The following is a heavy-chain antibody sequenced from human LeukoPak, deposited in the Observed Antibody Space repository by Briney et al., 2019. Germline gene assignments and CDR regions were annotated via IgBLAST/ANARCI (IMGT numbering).Heavy chain of an antibody. Sequence: ASVKVSCKASGYTFTSYDINWVRQATGQGLEWMGWMNPNSGNTGYAQKFQGRVTMTRNTSISTAYMELSSLRSEDTAVYYCARGPAVTLTGYYYYMDVWGKGTTATVSS. CDR1: GYTFTSYD. CDR2: MNPNSGNT. D-gene: IGHD4-11*01. V-gene: IGHV1-8*01. CDR3: ARGPAVTLTGYYYYMDV. J-gene: IGHJ6*03.